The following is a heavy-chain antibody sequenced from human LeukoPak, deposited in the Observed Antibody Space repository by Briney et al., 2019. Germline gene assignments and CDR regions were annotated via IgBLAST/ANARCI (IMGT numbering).Heavy chain of an antibody. J-gene: IGHJ6*03. V-gene: IGHV4-34*01. CDR3: ARDNRDLLWFGASYYYYMDV. CDR1: GGSFSGYY. CDR2: INHSGST. Sequence: SETLSLTCAVYGGSFSGYYWSWIRQPPGKGLEWIGEINHSGSTNYNPSLKSRVTMSVDTSKNQFSLKLSSVTAADTAVYYCARDNRDLLWFGASYYYYMDVWGKGTTVTISS. D-gene: IGHD3-10*01.